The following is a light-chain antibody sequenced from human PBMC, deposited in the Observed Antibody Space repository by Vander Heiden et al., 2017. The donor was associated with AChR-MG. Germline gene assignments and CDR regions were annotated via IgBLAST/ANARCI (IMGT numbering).Light chain of an antibody. V-gene: IGLV3-25*03. CDR3: QSADITGTSYV. Sequence: SYELTQPPSVSVSPGQTARITCSADVLSKQSVYWYQQRPGQAPVVVIFKDIERPSGISERFSGSRSETTVTLTISGVQPEDEAAYYCQSADITGTSYVFGAGTKVTVL. CDR1: VLSKQS. CDR2: KDI. J-gene: IGLJ1*01.